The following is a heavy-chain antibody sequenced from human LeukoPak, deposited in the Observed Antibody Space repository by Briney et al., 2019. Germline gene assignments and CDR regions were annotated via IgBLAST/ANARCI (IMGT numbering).Heavy chain of an antibody. CDR2: ISSSSSYI. J-gene: IGHJ4*02. Sequence: PGGSLRLSCAASGFTFSSYSMNWVRQAPGKGLEWVSSISSSSSYIYYADSVKGRFTISRDNAKNSLYLQMNSLRAEDTAVYYCAREAPHLVTMARGPKVAYYFDYWGQGTLVTVSS. CDR1: GFTFSSYS. V-gene: IGHV3-21*01. CDR3: AREAPHLVTMARGPKVAYYFDY. D-gene: IGHD3-10*01.